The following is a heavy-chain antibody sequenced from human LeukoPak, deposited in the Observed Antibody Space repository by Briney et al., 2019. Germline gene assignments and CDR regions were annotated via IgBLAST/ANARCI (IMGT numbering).Heavy chain of an antibody. J-gene: IGHJ5*02. D-gene: IGHD6-19*01. CDR3: ARVEAGKGWFDP. V-gene: IGHV6-1*01. CDR2: TYYRSKWYN. CDR1: GDSASSNSAT. Sequence: SQTLSLTCAISGDSASSNSATWNWIRQSPSRGLEWLGRTYYRSKWYNDYAVSVKSRITINPDTSKNQFSLHLNSVTPEDTAVYHCARVEAGKGWFDPWGQGTQVTVSS.